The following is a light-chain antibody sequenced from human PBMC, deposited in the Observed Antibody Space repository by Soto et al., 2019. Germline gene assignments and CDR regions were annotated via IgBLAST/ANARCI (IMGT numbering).Light chain of an antibody. CDR2: DVT. CDR1: SSDVGDFNY. V-gene: IGLV2-14*03. J-gene: IGLJ2*01. Sequence: QSALTQPASVSGSPGRSVTISCTGTSSDVGDFNYVSWYQHFPGRAPKLIIYDVTNRPSGISYRFSASKSGRTASLTISGLQAEDEADYYCSSYSSSTTHVVFGGGTKLTVL. CDR3: SSYSSSTTHVV.